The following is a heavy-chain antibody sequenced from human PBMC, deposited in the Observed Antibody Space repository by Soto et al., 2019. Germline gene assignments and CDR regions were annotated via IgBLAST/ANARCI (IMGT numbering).Heavy chain of an antibody. J-gene: IGHJ4*02. CDR3: ARGGTTSWNVLDF. CDR2: THTSGST. Sequence: WTWIRQPAGKGLEWIGRTHTSGSTDYNSSLRTRVTMSVDTSKNQLSLKLTSVTAADTAMYYCARGGTTSWNVLDFWGQGTLVTVSS. D-gene: IGHD1-1*01. V-gene: IGHV4-4*07.